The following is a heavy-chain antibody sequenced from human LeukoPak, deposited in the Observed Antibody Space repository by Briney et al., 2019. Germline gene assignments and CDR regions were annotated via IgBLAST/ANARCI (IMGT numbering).Heavy chain of an antibody. CDR2: IKPDGSEK. D-gene: IGHD6-13*01. CDR3: ARGTIAAAGYYYFDY. Sequence: GSLRLSCAASGFTFSSDWMSWVRQAPGKGLEWVANIKPDGSEKYYVDSVKGRFTISRDNAKNSLYLQMNSLRAEDTAVYYCARGTIAAAGYYYFDYWGQGTQVTVSS. J-gene: IGHJ4*02. CDR1: GFTFSSDW. V-gene: IGHV3-7*04.